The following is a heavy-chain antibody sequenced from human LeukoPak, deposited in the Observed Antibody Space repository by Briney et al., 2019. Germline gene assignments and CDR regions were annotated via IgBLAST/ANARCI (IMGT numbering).Heavy chain of an antibody. CDR2: IYWDDDK. J-gene: IGHJ4*02. D-gene: IGHD4-17*01. V-gene: IGHV2-5*02. CDR1: GFSLSSSGVG. CDR3: ARRRTYGPYDF. Sequence: SGPTLVNPTQTLTLTCTFSGFSLSSSGVGVGWLRQPPGKALEWLALIYWDDDKRYNSSLKSRLTTTKDTSKNQVVLTMTNMDPVDTATYLCARRRTYGPYDFWGLGTLVTVSS.